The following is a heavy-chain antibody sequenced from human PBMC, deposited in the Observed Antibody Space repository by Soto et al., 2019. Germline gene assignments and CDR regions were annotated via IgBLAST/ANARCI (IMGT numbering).Heavy chain of an antibody. J-gene: IGHJ4*02. CDR3: ARRSGRTFDY. V-gene: IGHV4-59*08. D-gene: IGHD2-15*01. CDR1: GGSISSYY. Sequence: PSETLSLTCTVSGGSISSYYWSWIRQPPGKGLEWIGYIYYSGSTNYSPSLKSRVTISVDTSKNQFSLKLSSVTAEDSAVYYCARRSGRTFDYWGQGTLVTVSS. CDR2: IYYSGST.